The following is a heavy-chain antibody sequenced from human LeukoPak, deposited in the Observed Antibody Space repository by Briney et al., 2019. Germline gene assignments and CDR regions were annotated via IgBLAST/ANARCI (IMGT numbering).Heavy chain of an antibody. D-gene: IGHD2-2*01. Sequence: GGSLRLSCAASGFTFSSYSMNWVRQAPGKGLECVSSISSSSSYIYYADSVKGRFTISRDNAKNSLYLQMNSLRAEDTAVYYCARDRTSSRLGYFDLWGRGALVTVSS. V-gene: IGHV3-21*01. CDR3: ARDRTSSRLGYFDL. J-gene: IGHJ2*01. CDR2: ISSSSSYI. CDR1: GFTFSSYS.